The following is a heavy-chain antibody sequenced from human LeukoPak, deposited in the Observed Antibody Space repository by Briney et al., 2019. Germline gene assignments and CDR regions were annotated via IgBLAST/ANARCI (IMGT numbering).Heavy chain of an antibody. Sequence: PSETLSLTCTVSGGSISSYYWSWIRQPPGKGLEWIGYIYHSGSTNYNPSLKSRVTISVDTSKNQFSLKLSSVTAADTAVYYCARDNEEVGPYYDFWSGYYPPYWFDPWGQGTLVTVSS. J-gene: IGHJ5*02. D-gene: IGHD3-3*01. CDR3: ARDNEEVGPYYDFWSGYYPPYWFDP. CDR2: IYHSGST. CDR1: GGSISSYY. V-gene: IGHV4-59*01.